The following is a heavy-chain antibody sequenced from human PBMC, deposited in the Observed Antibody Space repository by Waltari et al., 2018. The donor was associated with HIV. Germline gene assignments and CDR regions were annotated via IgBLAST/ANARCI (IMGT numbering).Heavy chain of an antibody. CDR1: GFPFSTYG. CDR3: AREGHYYGSGRFGGDY. D-gene: IGHD3-10*01. V-gene: IGHV3-33*01. Sequence: QVQLVESGGGVVQPGRSLRLSCAASGFPFSTYGMHWVRQAPGKGLEWVAGIWYDGSNKYYADSVKGRLTISRDNSKNTVYLQINRLRAEDTAVYYCAREGHYYGSGRFGGDYWGQGTLVTVSS. CDR2: IWYDGSNK. J-gene: IGHJ4*02.